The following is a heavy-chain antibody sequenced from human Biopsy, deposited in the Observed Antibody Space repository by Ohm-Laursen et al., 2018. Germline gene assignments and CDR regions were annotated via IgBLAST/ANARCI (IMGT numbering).Heavy chain of an antibody. D-gene: IGHD3-3*01. V-gene: IGHV4-59*08. CDR3: ARLGNFWNAEDGLDL. CDR2: ASYSGYT. CDR1: DDSIRNFY. J-gene: IGHJ3*01. Sequence: PSQTLSLTCTVSDDSIRNFYWTWIRQPPGQGLEWIGHASYSGYTNYNPSLKSRVTISVDTSKNHFSLNLRPMTAADTAVYSCARLGNFWNAEDGLDLWGLGTMATVSS.